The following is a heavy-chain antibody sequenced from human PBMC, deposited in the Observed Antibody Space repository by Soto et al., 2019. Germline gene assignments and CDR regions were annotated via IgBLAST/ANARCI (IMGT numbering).Heavy chain of an antibody. D-gene: IGHD2-21*01. Sequence: GGSLRLSRAGSGFTLSDHYIDWVRQAPGKGLEWVGRSRDKPQGYSTAYAASVKGRFTTSRDDSKSTAYLQMNSVTTEDTAVYFCAKYTYTSRYSFFGMDVWGHGTTVTVSS. V-gene: IGHV3-72*01. CDR2: SRDKPQGYST. CDR3: AKYTYTSRYSFFGMDV. CDR1: GFTLSDHY. J-gene: IGHJ6*02.